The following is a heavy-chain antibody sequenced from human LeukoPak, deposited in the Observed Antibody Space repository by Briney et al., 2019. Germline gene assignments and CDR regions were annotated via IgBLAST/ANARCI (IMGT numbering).Heavy chain of an antibody. CDR3: AREIGGATSFDY. J-gene: IGHJ4*02. V-gene: IGHV1-2*06. CDR1: GYTFTDYY. D-gene: IGHD1-26*01. CDR2: ITPNNGGT. Sequence: ASVKVSCKASGYTFTDYYMHWVRQAPGQGFEWVGRITPNNGGTNYAQKFQGRVTMTRDTSISTAYMELSRLRSDDTAVYYCAREIGGATSFDYWGQGALVTVSS.